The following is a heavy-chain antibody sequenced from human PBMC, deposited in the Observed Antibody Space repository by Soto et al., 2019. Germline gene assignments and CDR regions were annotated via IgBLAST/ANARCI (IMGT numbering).Heavy chain of an antibody. D-gene: IGHD2-15*01. CDR1: GITFSHAW. J-gene: IGHJ3*02. CDR3: QSYCSGGSCYRTNAFDI. CDR2: ISASGGNT. Sequence: GGSLRLSCAAPGITFSHAWMTWVRQAAGKGLEWVSVISASGGNTYYADSVKGRFTISRDNSKNTLYLQMNSLRAEDTAVYYCQSYCSGGSCYRTNAFDIGGQGTMVTVSS. V-gene: IGHV3-23*01.